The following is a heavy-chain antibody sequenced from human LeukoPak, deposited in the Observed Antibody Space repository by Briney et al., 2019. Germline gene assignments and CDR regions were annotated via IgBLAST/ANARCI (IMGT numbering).Heavy chain of an antibody. CDR3: ARDAYYGSGSPQNY. V-gene: IGHV3-7*01. CDR1: GFTFSTYW. J-gene: IGHJ4*02. D-gene: IGHD3-10*01. CDR2: IKQDGSEK. Sequence: GGSLRLSCAASGFTFSTYWLSWVRQAPGKGLEWVANIKQDGSEKHYVDSVKDRFTISRDNTKNLLDLQMNSLRAEDTSVYYCARDAYYGSGSPQNYWGQGTLVTVSS.